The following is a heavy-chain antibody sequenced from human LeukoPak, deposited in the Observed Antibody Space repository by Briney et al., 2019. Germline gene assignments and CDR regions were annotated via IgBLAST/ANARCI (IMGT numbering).Heavy chain of an antibody. Sequence: SETLSLTCTVSGGSINNHSYYWGWIRQPPGKGLEWIGSVYYDGTSYSNPSLKSRVAVFVDTSRDQFSLDLSFVTDADTALYYCVRHISTNTGYFDSCGQGTLVSVSS. CDR2: VYYDGTS. CDR1: GGSINNHSYY. J-gene: IGHJ4*02. D-gene: IGHD5-24*01. CDR3: VRHISTNTGYFDS. V-gene: IGHV4-39*01.